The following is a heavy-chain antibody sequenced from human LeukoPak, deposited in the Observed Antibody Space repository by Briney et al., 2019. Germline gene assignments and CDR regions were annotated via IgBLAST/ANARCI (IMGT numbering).Heavy chain of an antibody. V-gene: IGHV3-23*01. D-gene: IGHD4-17*01. J-gene: IGHJ4*02. CDR2: ISGSGGST. Sequence: GGSLRLSCGASGFTFSSYAMSWVRQAPGKGLEWVSAISGSGGSTYYADSVKGRFTISRDNSKSTLYLQINSLRAEDTAVYYCAKDRRNYGTHLDYWGQGALVTVSS. CDR3: AKDRRNYGTHLDY. CDR1: GFTFSSYA.